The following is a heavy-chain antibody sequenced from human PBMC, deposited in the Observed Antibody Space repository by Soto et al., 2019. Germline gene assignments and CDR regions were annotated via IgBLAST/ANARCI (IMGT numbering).Heavy chain of an antibody. CDR3: AREGWDSVTTHQHYYYYGMDV. CDR2: MNPNSGNT. Sequence: QVQLVQSGAEVKKPGASVKVSCKASGYTFTSYDINWVRQATGQGLEWMGWMNPNSGNTGYAQKFQGRVTMTRNTSISTAYMELSSLRSEDTAVYYCAREGWDSVTTHQHYYYYGMDVWGQGTTVTVSS. CDR1: GYTFTSYD. J-gene: IGHJ6*02. V-gene: IGHV1-8*01. D-gene: IGHD4-4*01.